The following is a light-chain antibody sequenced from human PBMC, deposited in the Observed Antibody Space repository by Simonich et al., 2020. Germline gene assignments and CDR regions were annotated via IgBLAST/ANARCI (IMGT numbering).Light chain of an antibody. J-gene: IGKJ5*01. Sequence: DIQMTQSPSSLSASVGDRVTITCQASQDISNYLNWYQQKPGKAPKPLNYDASNLETGVPSRFSGSGSGTDFTFTISSLQPEDIATYYCQQYDNLPITFGQGTRLEIK. CDR3: QQYDNLPIT. CDR1: QDISNY. V-gene: IGKV1-33*01. CDR2: DAS.